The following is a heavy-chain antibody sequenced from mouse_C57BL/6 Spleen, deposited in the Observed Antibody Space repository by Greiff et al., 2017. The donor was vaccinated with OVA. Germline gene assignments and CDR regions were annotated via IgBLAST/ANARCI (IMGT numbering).Heavy chain of an antibody. CDR1: GFTFTSYW. CDR2: INPSNGGT. V-gene: IGHV1-53*01. J-gene: IGHJ1*03. Sequence: QVQLQQPGTELVKPGASVKLSCKASGFTFTSYWMHWVKQRPGQGLEWIGNINPSNGGTNYNEKFKSKATLTVDKSSSTAYMQLSSLTSEDSAVYYCARDDGYYGYFDVWGTGTTVTVSS. CDR3: ARDDGYYGYFDV. D-gene: IGHD2-3*01.